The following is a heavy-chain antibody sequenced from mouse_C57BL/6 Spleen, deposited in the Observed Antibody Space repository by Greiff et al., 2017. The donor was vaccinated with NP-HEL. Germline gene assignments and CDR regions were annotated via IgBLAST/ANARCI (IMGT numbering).Heavy chain of an antibody. V-gene: IGHV1-64*01. CDR1: GYTFTSYW. CDR2: IHPNSGST. D-gene: IGHD2-2*01. Sequence: QVHVKQPGAELVKPGASVKLSCKASGYTFTSYWMHWVKQRPGQGLEWIGMIHPNSGSTNYNEKFKSKATLTVDKSSSTAYMQLSSLTSEDSAVYYCAREGYDGDYYAMDYWGQGTSVTVSS. J-gene: IGHJ4*01. CDR3: AREGYDGDYYAMDY.